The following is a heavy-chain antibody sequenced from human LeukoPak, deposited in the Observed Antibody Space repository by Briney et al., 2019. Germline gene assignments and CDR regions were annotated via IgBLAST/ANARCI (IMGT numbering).Heavy chain of an antibody. D-gene: IGHD3-10*01. CDR1: GFTFYDYA. V-gene: IGHV3-9*01. Sequence: GGSLRLSCAASGFTFYDYAMHWVRQAPGKGLEWVSGISWNSGSIVYADSVKGRFTISRDNAKNSLYLQMNSLRAEDTALYYCAKDIYTVVRGVNFDYWGQGTLVTVSS. CDR3: AKDIYTVVRGVNFDY. CDR2: ISWNSGSI. J-gene: IGHJ4*02.